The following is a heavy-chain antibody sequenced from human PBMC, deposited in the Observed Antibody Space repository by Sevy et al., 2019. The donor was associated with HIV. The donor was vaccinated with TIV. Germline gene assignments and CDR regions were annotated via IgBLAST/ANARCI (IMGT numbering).Heavy chain of an antibody. J-gene: IGHJ4*02. CDR3: ASGESYSGSLQ. D-gene: IGHD1-26*01. CDR1: GGTFSSYA. V-gene: IGHV1-69*10. Sequence: ASVKVSCKASGGTFSSYAISWVRQAPGQGLEWMGGIIPILGIANYAQKFQGRVTITADKSTSTAYMGLSSLRSEDTAGYYCASGESYSGSLQWGQGTLVTVSS. CDR2: IIPILGIA.